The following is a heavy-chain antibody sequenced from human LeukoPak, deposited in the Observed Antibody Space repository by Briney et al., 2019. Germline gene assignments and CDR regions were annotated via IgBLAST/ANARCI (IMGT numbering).Heavy chain of an antibody. V-gene: IGHV4-34*01. D-gene: IGHD2-8*01. J-gene: IGHJ4*03. CDR3: AKGPKIGEMGYFAF. Sequence: SETLSLTCAVYGGSFSTYYWSWIRQSPGKGLEWIAEINHRGDTNCNPSVKSRVTISVETSKNQISLKERSLTAADTAVYYCAKGPKIGEMGYFAFWARGPWSPSPQ. CDR2: INHRGDT. CDR1: GGSFSTYY.